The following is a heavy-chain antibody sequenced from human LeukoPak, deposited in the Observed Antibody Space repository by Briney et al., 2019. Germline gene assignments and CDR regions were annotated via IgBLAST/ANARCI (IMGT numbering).Heavy chain of an antibody. J-gene: IGHJ4*02. Sequence: QPGESLRLSCAASGFSFSSYAMNWVRQAPGKGLEWVAVISYDGSNKYYADSVKGRFTISRDNSKNTLYLQMNSLRAEDTAVYYCAKTAGKRGNWNYPADYWGQGTLVTVSS. CDR1: GFSFSSYA. CDR3: AKTAGKRGNWNYPADY. D-gene: IGHD1-7*01. CDR2: ISYDGSNK. V-gene: IGHV3-30*18.